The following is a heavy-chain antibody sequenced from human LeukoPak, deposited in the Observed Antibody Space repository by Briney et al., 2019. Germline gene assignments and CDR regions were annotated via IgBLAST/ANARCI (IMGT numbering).Heavy chain of an antibody. CDR2: IIPIFGTA. D-gene: IGHD3-3*01. V-gene: IGHV1-69*01. CDR3: ARGQRIFGVVIIPPYYYYYGMDV. CDR1: GGTFSSYA. Sequence: SVKVSCKPSGGTFSSYAISWVRQAPGQGLEWMGGIIPIFGTANYAQKFQGRVTITADESTGTAYMELSSLRSEDTAVYYCARGQRIFGVVIIPPYYYYYGMDVWGQGTTVTVSS. J-gene: IGHJ6*02.